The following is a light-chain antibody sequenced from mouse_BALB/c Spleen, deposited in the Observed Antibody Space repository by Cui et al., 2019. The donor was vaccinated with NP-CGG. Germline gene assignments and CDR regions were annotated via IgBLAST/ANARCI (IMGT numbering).Light chain of an antibody. V-gene: IGLV1*01. CDR2: GTN. CDR3: ALWYSNHWV. CDR1: TGAVTTSNY. Sequence: QAAVTTESSPTTSPGETVTLTCRSSTGAVTTSNYANWVQEKPDHLFTGLIGGTNNRVPGVPARFSGSLIGDKAALTITGAQTEDEAIYFCALWYSNHWVFGGGTKLTVL. J-gene: IGLJ1*01.